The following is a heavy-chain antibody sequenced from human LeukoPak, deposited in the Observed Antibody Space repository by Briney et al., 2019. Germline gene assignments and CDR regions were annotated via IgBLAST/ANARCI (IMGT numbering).Heavy chain of an antibody. Sequence: SETLSLTCTVSGGSISSYYWSWIRQPPGKGLEWIGYIYYSGNTNYNPSLKSRVTISVDTSKNQFSLKLNSVTAADTAVYYCGRQRKRNDASGIWGQGTMVTVSS. CDR1: GGSISSYY. J-gene: IGHJ3*02. V-gene: IGHV4-59*08. CDR2: IYYSGNT. CDR3: GRQRKRNDASGI.